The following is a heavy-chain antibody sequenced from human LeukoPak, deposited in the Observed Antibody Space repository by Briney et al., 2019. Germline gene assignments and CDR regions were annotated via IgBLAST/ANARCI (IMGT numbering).Heavy chain of an antibody. CDR3: ASDSRGYCSGGSCYSSSYFDF. J-gene: IGHJ4*02. CDR1: GYTFTSYG. Sequence: ASVKVSCKASGYTFTSYGISWVRQAPGQGLEWTGWISAYNANTNYAQKLQGRVTMTTDTSTSTAYMELRSLRSDDTAVYYCASDSRGYCSGGSCYSSSYFDFWGQATLVTVSS. CDR2: ISAYNANT. D-gene: IGHD2-15*01. V-gene: IGHV1-18*01.